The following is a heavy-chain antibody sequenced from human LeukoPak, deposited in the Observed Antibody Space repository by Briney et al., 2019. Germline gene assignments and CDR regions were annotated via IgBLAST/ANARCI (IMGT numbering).Heavy chain of an antibody. CDR3: ARAEQNYYDSSGYFTPFDY. CDR2: INPNSGGT. V-gene: IGHV1-2*02. CDR1: GYTFTDYY. Sequence: ASVKVSCKASGYTFTDYYMHWVRQAPGQGLEWMGWINPNSGGTNYAQNFQGRVTMTRDTSISTAYMELSRLRSDDTAVYYCARAEQNYYDSSGYFTPFDYWGQGTLVTFST. D-gene: IGHD3-22*01. J-gene: IGHJ4*02.